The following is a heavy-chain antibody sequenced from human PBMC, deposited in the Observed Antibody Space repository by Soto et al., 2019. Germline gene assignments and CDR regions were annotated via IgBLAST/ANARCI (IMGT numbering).Heavy chain of an antibody. V-gene: IGHV1-18*01. D-gene: IGHD3-22*01. CDR2: ISAYNGNT. J-gene: IGHJ5*02. Sequence: ASVKVSCKASGYTFTSYGISWVRQAPGQGLEWMGWISAYNGNTNYAQKLQGRVTMTTDTSTSTPYMELRSLRSDDTAVYYCARAYYDPRFDPWGQGTLVTVSS. CDR1: GYTFTSYG. CDR3: ARAYYDPRFDP.